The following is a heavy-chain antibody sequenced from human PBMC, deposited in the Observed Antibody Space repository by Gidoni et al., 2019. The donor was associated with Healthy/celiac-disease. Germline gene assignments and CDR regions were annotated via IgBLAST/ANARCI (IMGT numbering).Heavy chain of an antibody. CDR2: IIPIFGTA. CDR1: GGTFSSYA. Sequence: QVQLVQSGAEVKKPGSSVKVSCKASGGTFSSYAISWVRQAPGQGLEWMGGIIPIFGTANYAQKCQGRVTITADESTSTAYMELSSLRSEDTAVYYCASESGFAGATEENYWGQGTLVTVSS. CDR3: ASESGFAGATEENY. D-gene: IGHD1-26*01. J-gene: IGHJ4*02. V-gene: IGHV1-69*01.